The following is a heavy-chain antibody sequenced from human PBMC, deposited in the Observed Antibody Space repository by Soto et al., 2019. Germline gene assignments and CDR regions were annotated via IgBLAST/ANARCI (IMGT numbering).Heavy chain of an antibody. CDR1: GFTFSNYA. Sequence: EVQLLESGGGLVQPGGSLRFSCAASGFTFSNYAMSWVRQAPGKGLEWVASINDSGGSTYYADSVKGRFTISRDNSKNTLYVQMNSLRADATAIYYCANDVYSGGWSDAFDLWGQGTMVTVSS. J-gene: IGHJ3*01. CDR3: ANDVYSGGWSDAFDL. D-gene: IGHD6-19*01. V-gene: IGHV3-23*01. CDR2: INDSGGST.